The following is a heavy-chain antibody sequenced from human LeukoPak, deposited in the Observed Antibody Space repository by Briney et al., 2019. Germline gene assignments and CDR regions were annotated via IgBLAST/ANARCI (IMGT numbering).Heavy chain of an antibody. J-gene: IGHJ4*02. V-gene: IGHV4-61*08. CDR2: IYYSGST. CDR1: GGSISSGGYY. D-gene: IGHD4-17*01. CDR3: ARVDGDSIGY. Sequence: PSETLSLTCTVSGGSISSGGYYWSWIRQPPGKGLEWIGYIYYSGSTNYNPSLKSRVTISVDTSKNQFSLKLSSVTAADTAVYYCARVDGDSIGYWGQGTLVTVSS.